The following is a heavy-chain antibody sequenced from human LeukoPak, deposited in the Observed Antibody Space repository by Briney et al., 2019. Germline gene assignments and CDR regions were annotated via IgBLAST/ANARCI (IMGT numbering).Heavy chain of an antibody. CDR3: ARVPSTNYYDSSGYWGYFDY. CDR2: IYHTGST. V-gene: IGHV4-38-2*02. D-gene: IGHD3-22*01. CDR1: GYSISSGYY. Sequence: SETLSLTCTVSGYSISSGYYWGWIRQPPGVGLEWIGSIYHTGSTYYNPSLKSRVTISVDTSKNQFSLKLSSVTAADTAVYYCARVPSTNYYDSSGYWGYFDYWGQGTLVTVSS. J-gene: IGHJ4*02.